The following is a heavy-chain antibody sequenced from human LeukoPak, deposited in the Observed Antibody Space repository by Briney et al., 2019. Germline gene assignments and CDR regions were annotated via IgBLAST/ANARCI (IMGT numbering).Heavy chain of an antibody. CDR2: IIPILGIA. D-gene: IGHD6-13*01. CDR1: GGTFSSYA. J-gene: IGHJ4*02. V-gene: IGHV1-69*04. Sequence: SVKVSCKASGGTFSSYAISWVRQAPGQGLEWMGRIIPILGIANYAQKFQGRVTITADKSTSTAYMEPSSLRSEDTAVYYCARDYSSSGLDYWGQGTLVTVSS. CDR3: ARDYSSSGLDY.